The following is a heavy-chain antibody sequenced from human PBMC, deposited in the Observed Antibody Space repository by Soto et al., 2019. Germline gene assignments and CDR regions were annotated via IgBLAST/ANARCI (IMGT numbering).Heavy chain of an antibody. Sequence: PSETLSLTCTVSGGSISSYYWSWIRQPPGKGLEWIGYIYYSGSTNYNPSLKSRVTISVDTSKNHFSLKLSSVTAADTAVYYCARVAVPAAISFFYPGGQETLVAVSS. V-gene: IGHV4-59*01. D-gene: IGHD2-2*02. CDR3: ARVAVPAAISFFYP. J-gene: IGHJ5*01. CDR1: GGSISSYY. CDR2: IYYSGST.